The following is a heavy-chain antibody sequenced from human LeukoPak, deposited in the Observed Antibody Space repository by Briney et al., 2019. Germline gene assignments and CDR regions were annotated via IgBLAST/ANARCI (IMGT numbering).Heavy chain of an antibody. CDR1: GDSISSYY. CDR3: ARGRGYSYGYYYYYYGMDV. V-gene: IGHV4-59*12. J-gene: IGHJ6*02. CDR2: IYYSGGT. D-gene: IGHD5-18*01. Sequence: SETLSLTCTVSGDSISSYYWGWIRQPPGKGLEWIGYIYYSGGTDYNPSLKSRVTISVDKSKNQFSLKLSSVTAADTAVYYCARGRGYSYGYYYYYYGMDVWGQGTTVTVSS.